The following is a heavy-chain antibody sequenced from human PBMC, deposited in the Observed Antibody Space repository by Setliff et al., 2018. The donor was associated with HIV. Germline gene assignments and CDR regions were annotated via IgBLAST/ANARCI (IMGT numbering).Heavy chain of an antibody. CDR1: GGSFSGYY. Sequence: SETLSLTCAVYGGSFSGYYWSWIRQPPGKGLEWIGEINHSGSTNYNPSLKSRVTISVDTSKNQFSLKLSSVTAADTAVYYCNIYYYYYLDVWGKGTTVTVSS. CDR2: INHSGST. V-gene: IGHV4-34*01. J-gene: IGHJ6*03. CDR3: NIYYYYYLDV.